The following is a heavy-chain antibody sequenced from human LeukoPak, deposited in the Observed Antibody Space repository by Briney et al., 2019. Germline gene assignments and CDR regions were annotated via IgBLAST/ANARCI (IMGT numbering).Heavy chain of an antibody. J-gene: IGHJ4*02. CDR3: AGHHPRNTVDF. CDR2: ISDIGSI. D-gene: IGHD2/OR15-2a*01. Sequence: SETLSLTCTVSGGSISSYYWSWIRQPPGKGLEWIAYISDIGSINYNPSLKSRVTISLDTSKNLFSLKLSSVTAADTAVYYCAGHHPRNTVDFWGQGTLVTVSS. V-gene: IGHV4-59*08. CDR1: GGSISSYY.